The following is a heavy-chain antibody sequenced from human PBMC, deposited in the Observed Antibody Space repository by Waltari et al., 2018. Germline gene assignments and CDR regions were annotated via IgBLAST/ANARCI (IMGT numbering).Heavy chain of an antibody. CDR3: ARAGAGTTINYYYYMDV. J-gene: IGHJ6*03. CDR2: INHRGST. Sequence: QVQLQQWGAGLLKPSETLSLTCAVYGGSFSGYYWSWIRQPPGKGLEWIGEINHRGSTKYNPSRKSRVTIAVDTSKNQVSLKLSSVTAADTAVDYCARAGAGTTINYYYYMDVWGKGTTVTVSS. D-gene: IGHD1-1*01. V-gene: IGHV4-34*01. CDR1: GGSFSGYY.